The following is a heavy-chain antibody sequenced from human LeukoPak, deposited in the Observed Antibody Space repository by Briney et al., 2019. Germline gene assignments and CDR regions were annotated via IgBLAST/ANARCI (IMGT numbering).Heavy chain of an antibody. D-gene: IGHD2-2*01. Sequence: GGSLRLPCAASGFTFSSYAMHWVRQAPGKGLEWVAVISYDGSNKYYADSVKGRFTISRDNSKDTLYLQMNSLRAEDTAVYYCARAQGGAVVVPAATVDYWGQGTLVTVSS. V-gene: IGHV3-30*01. J-gene: IGHJ4*02. CDR1: GFTFSSYA. CDR2: ISYDGSNK. CDR3: ARAQGGAVVVPAATVDY.